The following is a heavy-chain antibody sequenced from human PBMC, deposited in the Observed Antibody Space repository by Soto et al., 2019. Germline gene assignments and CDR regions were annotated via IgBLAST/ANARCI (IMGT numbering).Heavy chain of an antibody. CDR1: GYTFTSYD. CDR3: AREDPGEYDFWNGYPKPYGMDV. Sequence: ASVKVSCKASGYTFTSYDINWVRQATGQGLEWMGWMNPNSGNTGYAQKFQGRVTMTRNTSISTAYMELSSLRSEDTAVYYCAREDPGEYDFWNGYPKPYGMDVWGQGTTVTVSS. V-gene: IGHV1-8*01. D-gene: IGHD3-3*01. CDR2: MNPNSGNT. J-gene: IGHJ6*02.